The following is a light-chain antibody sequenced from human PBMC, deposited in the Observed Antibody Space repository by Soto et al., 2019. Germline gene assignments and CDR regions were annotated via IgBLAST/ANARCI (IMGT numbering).Light chain of an antibody. V-gene: IGKV1-39*01. Sequence: DIPMTQSPSSLSASIGDRVTITCRASRTISSYLNWYQQKPGKAPKVLIYDGSALQSGVPSRFSGSGSATQFTLTISSLQPEDFAIYYCQQSYSTPWTFGQGTKVEIK. CDR2: DGS. CDR1: RTISSY. J-gene: IGKJ1*01. CDR3: QQSYSTPWT.